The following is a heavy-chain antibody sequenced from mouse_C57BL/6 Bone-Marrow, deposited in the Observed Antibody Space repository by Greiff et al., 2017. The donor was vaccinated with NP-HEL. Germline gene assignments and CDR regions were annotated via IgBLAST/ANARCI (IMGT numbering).Heavy chain of an antibody. CDR2: IWWDDDK. J-gene: IGHJ4*01. CDR1: GFSLSTFGMG. Sequence: QVTLKESGPGILQPSQTLSLTCSFSGFSLSTFGMGVGWIRQPSGKGLEWLAHIWWDDDKYYNPALKSRLTISKDTSKNQGFLKIANVDTADTATYYCAPPPILDYDAMDYWGQGTSVTVSS. D-gene: IGHD6-1*01. CDR3: APPPILDYDAMDY. V-gene: IGHV8-8*01.